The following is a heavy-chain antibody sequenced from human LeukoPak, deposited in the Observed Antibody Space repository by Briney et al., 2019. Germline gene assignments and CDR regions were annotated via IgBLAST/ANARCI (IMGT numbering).Heavy chain of an antibody. CDR1: GGSISSYY. J-gene: IGHJ4*02. D-gene: IGHD3-10*01. CDR3: AKDPISGFGEKWGYYFDY. Sequence: PSETLSLTCTVSGGSISSYYWSWIRQPPGKGLEWIGYIYYTGSTNYNPSLKSRVTISVDTSKNQFSLKLSSVTAADTAVYYCAKDPISGFGEKWGYYFDYWGQGTLVTVSS. CDR2: IYYTGST. V-gene: IGHV4-59*12.